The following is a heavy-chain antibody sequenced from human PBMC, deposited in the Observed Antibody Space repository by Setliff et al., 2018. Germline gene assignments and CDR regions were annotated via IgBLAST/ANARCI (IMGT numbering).Heavy chain of an antibody. J-gene: IGHJ2*01. CDR3: AKDIVRYYFDTRGFDL. V-gene: IGHV3-9*01. D-gene: IGHD3-22*01. CDR2: ISWNGGNM. CDR1: GFTFDDYA. Sequence: GGSLRLSCAASGFTFDDYAMHWVRQTPGKGLEWVSGISWNGGNMDYADSVKGRFTISRDNAKNSLYLQMNSLRAADTALYYCAKDIVRYYFDTRGFDLWGRGTQVTVSS.